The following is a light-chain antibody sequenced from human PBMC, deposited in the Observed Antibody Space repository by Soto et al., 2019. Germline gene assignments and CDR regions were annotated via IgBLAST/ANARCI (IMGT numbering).Light chain of an antibody. CDR1: QSVSSSY. CDR2: GAS. Sequence: EVGLTQSPGTLSLSPGERATLSCRASQSVSSSYLAWYQQKPVQAPRLLIYGASSRATAIPDRFSGSGSGTDFTLTISRLEPEDFAVYYCQQYGSSPSTFGQGTKVDIK. V-gene: IGKV3-20*01. CDR3: QQYGSSPST. J-gene: IGKJ2*01.